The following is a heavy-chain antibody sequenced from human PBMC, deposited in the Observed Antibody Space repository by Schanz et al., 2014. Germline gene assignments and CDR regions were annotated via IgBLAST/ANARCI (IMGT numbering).Heavy chain of an antibody. D-gene: IGHD2-15*01. Sequence: EGQLAESGGGLVQPGGSLRLSCAVSGFTVSSNHMSWVRQAPGKGLEWVSALSGSGGSTYYADSVKGRFTISRDNSENTLYLQMNSLSADDTAVFYCAKGMGYCSGGTCYDYYYYGLDVWGRGTTVTVSS. CDR3: AKGMGYCSGGTCYDYYYYGLDV. CDR2: LSGSGGST. J-gene: IGHJ6*02. CDR1: GFTVSSNH. V-gene: IGHV3-23*04.